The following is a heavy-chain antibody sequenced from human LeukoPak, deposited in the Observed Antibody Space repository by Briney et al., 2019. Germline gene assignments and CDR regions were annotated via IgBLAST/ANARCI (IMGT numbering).Heavy chain of an antibody. CDR2: IRSKANSYAT. Sequence: GGSLRLSCAASGFTFSGSAMHWIRQASGKGLEWVGRIRSKANSYATAYAASVKGRFTISRDDSKNTAYLQMNSLKTEDTAVYYRNKTDFDFWRCEGHIDGWGKGTTVTVSS. J-gene: IGHJ6*03. V-gene: IGHV3-73*01. D-gene: IGHD3-3*01. CDR1: GFTFSGSA. CDR3: NKTDFDFWRCEGHIDG.